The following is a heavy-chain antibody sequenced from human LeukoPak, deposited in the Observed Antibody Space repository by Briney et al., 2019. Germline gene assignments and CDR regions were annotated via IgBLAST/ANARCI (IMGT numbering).Heavy chain of an antibody. V-gene: IGHV4-34*01. J-gene: IGHJ4*02. Sequence: SETLSLTCAVYGGSFSGYYWSWIRQPPGKGLEWIGEINHSGSTNYNPSLKSRVTISVDTSKNQFSLKLSSVTAADTAVYYCARVRLKYYYGSGSPNPGFDYWGQGTLVTVSS. D-gene: IGHD3-10*01. CDR2: INHSGST. CDR3: ARVRLKYYYGSGSPNPGFDY. CDR1: GGSFSGYY.